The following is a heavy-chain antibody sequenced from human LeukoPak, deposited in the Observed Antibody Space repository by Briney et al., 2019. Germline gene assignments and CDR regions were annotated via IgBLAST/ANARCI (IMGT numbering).Heavy chain of an antibody. Sequence: GASVKVSCKASGYTFTGYYIHWVRQAPGQGLEWMGWINPNSGGTNYAQKFQGRVTMTRDTPISTAYMELSRLRSDDTAVYYCARGPYPWDIVVVPAAIDYWGQGTLVTVSS. J-gene: IGHJ4*02. V-gene: IGHV1-2*02. D-gene: IGHD2-2*01. CDR3: ARGPYPWDIVVVPAAIDY. CDR1: GYTFTGYY. CDR2: INPNSGGT.